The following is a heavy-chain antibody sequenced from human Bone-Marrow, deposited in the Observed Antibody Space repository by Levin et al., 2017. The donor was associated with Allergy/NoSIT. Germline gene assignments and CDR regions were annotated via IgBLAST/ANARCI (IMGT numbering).Heavy chain of an antibody. D-gene: IGHD3/OR15-3a*01. V-gene: IGHV3-23*01. CDR3: AKVRRGLDAFDI. Sequence: SGGSLRLSCAASGFTFRNSGMHWVRQAPGKGLEWVSSISGSDYTTYYTDSVKGRLTISRDNSKNTIYLQMDSLRAEDTAIYYCAKVRRGLDAFDIWGQGTMVTVSS. CDR2: ISGSDYTT. J-gene: IGHJ3*02. CDR1: GFTFRNSG.